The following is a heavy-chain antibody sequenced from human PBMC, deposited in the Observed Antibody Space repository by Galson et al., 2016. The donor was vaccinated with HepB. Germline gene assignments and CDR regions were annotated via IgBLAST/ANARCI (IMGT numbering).Heavy chain of an antibody. Sequence: SLRLSCAASGFTFSNYAMHWVRQAPGKGLRWVAAIWYDGSNKYYADSVKGRFTISRDNSKNTLYLQMNSLRAEDTAVYYCARDIVDSSGYYYDHWGQGTLVTVSS. D-gene: IGHD3-22*01. V-gene: IGHV3-33*01. CDR3: ARDIVDSSGYYYDH. J-gene: IGHJ5*02. CDR2: IWYDGSNK. CDR1: GFTFSNYA.